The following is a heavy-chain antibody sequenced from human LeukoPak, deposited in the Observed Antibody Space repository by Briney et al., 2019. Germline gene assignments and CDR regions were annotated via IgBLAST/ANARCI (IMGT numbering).Heavy chain of an antibody. Sequence: SVKVSCKASGGTFSSYAISWVRQAPGQGLEWMGGIIPIFGTANYAQKFQGRVTITTDESTSTAYMELSSLRSEDTAVYYCARDMGSYEGQNWFDPWGQGTLVTVSS. CDR1: GGTFSSYA. CDR2: IIPIFGTA. CDR3: ARDMGSYEGQNWFDP. V-gene: IGHV1-69*05. J-gene: IGHJ5*02. D-gene: IGHD2-15*01.